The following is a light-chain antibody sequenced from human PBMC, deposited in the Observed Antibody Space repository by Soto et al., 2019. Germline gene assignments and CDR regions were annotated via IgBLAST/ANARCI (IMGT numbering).Light chain of an antibody. CDR1: QGFVAT. CDR2: DTS. V-gene: IGKV3-15*01. J-gene: IGKJ4*01. CDR3: QPYNNWPLT. Sequence: EVVMTQSPATLSVSPGEGVTSFSGAIQGFVATLAWYQHKPGQTPRLLIYDTSTRATGVPARFSGSRSGPEFTLTINSLQSEDFAIYYCQPYNNWPLTFGGGTKVESK.